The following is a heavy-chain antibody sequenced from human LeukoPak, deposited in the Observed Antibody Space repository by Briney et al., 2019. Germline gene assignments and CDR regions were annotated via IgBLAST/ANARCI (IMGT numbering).Heavy chain of an antibody. V-gene: IGHV4-61*02. CDR3: ARAQGGQWLVSYYFDY. CDR2: IYTSGST. D-gene: IGHD6-19*01. J-gene: IGHJ4*02. CDR1: GGSISSGSYY. Sequence: SETLSLTCTVSGGSISSGSYYWSWIRQPAGKGLEWIGRIYTSGSTDYNPSLKSRVTISVDTSKNQFSLKLSSVTAAGTAVYYCARAQGGQWLVSYYFDYWGQGTLVTVSS.